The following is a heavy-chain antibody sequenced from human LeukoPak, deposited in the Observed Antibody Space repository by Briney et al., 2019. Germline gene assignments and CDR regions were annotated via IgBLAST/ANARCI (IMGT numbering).Heavy chain of an antibody. D-gene: IGHD5-18*01. CDR3: GRGRNTAASE. V-gene: IGHV3-23*01. J-gene: IGHJ4*02. CDR2: IRGRDTTT. CDR1: GFTFSRHA. Sequence: PGGSLRLSCAASGFTFSRHAMSWVRQAPGKGLEWVSGIRGRDTTTSYADSVRGRFTISRDDSKNIVHLQMNSLRAEDTAIYYCGRGRNTAASEWGQGILVTVSS.